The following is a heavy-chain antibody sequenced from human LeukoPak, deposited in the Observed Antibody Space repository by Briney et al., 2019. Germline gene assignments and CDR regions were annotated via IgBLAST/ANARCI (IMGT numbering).Heavy chain of an antibody. CDR1: GFTLDDYA. D-gene: IGHD6-6*01. CDR3: ARDPSYSSSSPYFDY. CDR2: ISWNSGNI. Sequence: SRSLRLSCAASGFTLDDYAMHWVRQVPGKGLEWVSGISWNSGNIEYADSVKGRFTISRDNAKKSLFLQMNSLRAEDTALYYCARDPSYSSSSPYFDYWGQGVLVTVSS. V-gene: IGHV3-9*01. J-gene: IGHJ4*02.